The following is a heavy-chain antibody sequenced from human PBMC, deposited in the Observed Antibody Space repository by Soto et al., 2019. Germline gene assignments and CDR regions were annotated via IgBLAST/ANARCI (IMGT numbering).Heavy chain of an antibody. Sequence: QVQLQESGPGLVKPSQTLSLTCTVSGGSISSGGYYWSWIRQHPGKGLEWIGYIYYSGSTYYNPSLKSRVTISVDTSKNQFSLKLSSVTAADTAVYYCARQLEYCTNGVCQPEYWYFDLWGRGTLVTVSS. V-gene: IGHV4-31*03. CDR3: ARQLEYCTNGVCQPEYWYFDL. D-gene: IGHD2-8*01. CDR1: GGSISSGGYY. CDR2: IYYSGST. J-gene: IGHJ2*01.